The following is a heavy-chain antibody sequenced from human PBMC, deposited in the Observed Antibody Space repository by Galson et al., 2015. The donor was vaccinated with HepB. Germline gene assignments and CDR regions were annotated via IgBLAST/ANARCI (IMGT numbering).Heavy chain of an antibody. CDR3: ARDVYPYDYVWGSYRSLGFDY. Sequence: SLRLSCAASGFTFSSYSMNWVRQAPGKGLEWVSSISSSSSYIYYADSVKGRFTISRDNAKNSLYLQMNSLRAEDTAVYYCARDVYPYDYVWGSYRSLGFDYWGQGTLVTVSS. CDR2: ISSSSSYI. CDR1: GFTFSSYS. J-gene: IGHJ4*02. D-gene: IGHD3-16*02. V-gene: IGHV3-21*01.